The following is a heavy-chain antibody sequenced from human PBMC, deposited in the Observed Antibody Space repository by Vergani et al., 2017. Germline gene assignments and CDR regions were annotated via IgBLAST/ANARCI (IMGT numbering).Heavy chain of an antibody. J-gene: IGHJ4*02. V-gene: IGHV3-43*02. CDR3: ASHRRQYYYDSSGYENY. Sequence: EVQLVESGGGVVQPGGSLRLSCAASGFTFDDYAMHWVRQAPGKGLEWVSLISGDGGSTYYADSVKGRFTISRDNSKNSLYLQMNSLRTEDTALYYCASHRRQYYYDSSGYENYWGQGTLVTVSS. CDR2: ISGDGGST. D-gene: IGHD3-22*01. CDR1: GFTFDDYA.